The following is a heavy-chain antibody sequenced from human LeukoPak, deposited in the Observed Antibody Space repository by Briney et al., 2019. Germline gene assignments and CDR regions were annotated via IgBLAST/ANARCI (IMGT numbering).Heavy chain of an antibody. CDR1: AFIFDDYA. CDR2: INWNSGRT. V-gene: IGHV3-9*01. Sequence: DRSLRLSCAASAFIFDDYAMHWVRQAPGKGLEWVSGINWNSGRTVYADSVKGRFTISRDNAKNALYLQMNSLRTEDTAFYYCAKDQTSGIAGPFDSWGQGALVTVSS. CDR3: AKDQTSGIAGPFDS. J-gene: IGHJ5*01. D-gene: IGHD6-13*01.